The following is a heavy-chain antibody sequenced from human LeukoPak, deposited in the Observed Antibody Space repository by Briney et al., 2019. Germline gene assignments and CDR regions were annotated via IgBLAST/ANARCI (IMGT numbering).Heavy chain of an antibody. Sequence: HSGGSLRLSCVASGFTFSKYPMSWVRQAPGKGLEWVSGIYGGGSGSTFYAESVKGRFTISRDNSQNTLYLQMNSLRDEDTAIYYCAKDFTPYGIWDSDYWGRGTLITVSS. CDR3: AKDFTPYGIWDSDY. CDR1: GFTFSKYP. V-gene: IGHV3-23*01. CDR2: IYGGGSGST. D-gene: IGHD4-17*01. J-gene: IGHJ4*02.